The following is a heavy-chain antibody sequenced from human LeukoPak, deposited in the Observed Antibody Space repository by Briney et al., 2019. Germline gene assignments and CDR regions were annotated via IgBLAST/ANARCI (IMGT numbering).Heavy chain of an antibody. CDR1: GGSFSGYY. Sequence: PSETLSLTCAVYGGSFSGYYWTWIRQPPGKGLEWIGEINHSGSTNYNPSLKSRVTISVDTSKNQFSLKLSSVTAADTAVYYCARRGAYYDFWSGYKDHYYFDHWGQGTLVIVSS. CDR3: ARRGAYYDFWSGYKDHYYFDH. D-gene: IGHD3-3*01. CDR2: INHSGST. V-gene: IGHV4-34*01. J-gene: IGHJ4*02.